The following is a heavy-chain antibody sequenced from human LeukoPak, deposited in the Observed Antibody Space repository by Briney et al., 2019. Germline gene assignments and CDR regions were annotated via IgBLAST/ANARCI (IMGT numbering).Heavy chain of an antibody. Sequence: GGSLRLSCAASGFTFSSYWMSWVRQAPGKGLEWVANIKQDGSEKYYVDSVKGRFTISRDNAKNSLYLQMNSLRAEDTAVYYCAREQQMVRGVLSRGSDYWGQGTLVTVSS. CDR1: GFTFSSYW. V-gene: IGHV3-7*01. J-gene: IGHJ4*02. CDR3: AREQQMVRGVLSRGSDY. CDR2: IKQDGSEK. D-gene: IGHD3-10*01.